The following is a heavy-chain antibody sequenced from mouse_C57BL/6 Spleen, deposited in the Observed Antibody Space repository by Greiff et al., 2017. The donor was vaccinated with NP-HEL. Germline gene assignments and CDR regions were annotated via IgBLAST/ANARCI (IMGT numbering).Heavy chain of an antibody. Sequence: VQLQQSGAELARPGASVKLSCKASGYTFTSYGISWVKQRPGQGLEWIGEIYPRSGNTYYNEKFKGKATLTADKSSSTAYMELRSLTSEDSAVYVGAISTTVVPYAMDYWGQGTSVTVSS. CDR1: GYTFTSYG. J-gene: IGHJ4*01. CDR3: AISTTVVPYAMDY. CDR2: IYPRSGNT. D-gene: IGHD1-1*01. V-gene: IGHV1-81*01.